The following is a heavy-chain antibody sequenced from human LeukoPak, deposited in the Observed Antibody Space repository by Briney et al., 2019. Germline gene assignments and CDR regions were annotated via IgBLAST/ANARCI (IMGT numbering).Heavy chain of an antibody. J-gene: IGHJ4*02. V-gene: IGHV3-74*01. CDR1: GFTFSSYW. CDR2: INSDGSST. CDR3: TREFDY. Sequence: GGSLRLSCAASGFTFSSYWMHWVRQAPGKGLVCVSRINSDGSSTSYADSVKGRFTISRDKAKNTLYLQMNSLRAEDTAVYYCTREFDYWGQGTLVTVSS.